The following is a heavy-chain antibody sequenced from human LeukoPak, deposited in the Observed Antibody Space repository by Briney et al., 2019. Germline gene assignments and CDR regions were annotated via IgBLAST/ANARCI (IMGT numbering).Heavy chain of an antibody. D-gene: IGHD2-15*01. J-gene: IGHJ4*02. CDR1: GFTFSSYA. V-gene: IGHV3-23*01. CDR2: ISGSGGST. CDR3: AKSAGYCSGASCYLSGGAFYYFDY. Sequence: GGSLRLSCAASGFTFSSYAMTWNRQAPGKGLEWVSAISGSGGSTSYAASVKGRFTISRDNSKTTLYLQMNSLRAEYTAVYYCAKSAGYCSGASCYLSGGAFYYFDYWGQGTLVTVSS.